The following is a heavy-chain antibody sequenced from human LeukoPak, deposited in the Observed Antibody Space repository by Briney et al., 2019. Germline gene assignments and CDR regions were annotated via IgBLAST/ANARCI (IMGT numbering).Heavy chain of an antibody. Sequence: PGGSLRLSCAVSGFSVSSNYMNWVRQAPGRGLEWVSVLYRDGSTYYADSVKGRFTISRDNSKNMLYLQMNSLRVEDTAVYYCARDSGDGDYTPDMDLWGKGTTVTVSS. CDR1: GFSVSSNY. V-gene: IGHV3-53*01. CDR2: LYRDGST. CDR3: ARDSGDGDYTPDMDL. D-gene: IGHD2-21*02. J-gene: IGHJ6*03.